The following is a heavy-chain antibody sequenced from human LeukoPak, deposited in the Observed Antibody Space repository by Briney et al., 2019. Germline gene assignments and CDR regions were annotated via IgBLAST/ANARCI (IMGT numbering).Heavy chain of an antibody. J-gene: IGHJ4*02. CDR1: GYTFTGYY. CDR3: AREVLAHYYGSGSNQYFDY. V-gene: IGHV1-69*04. CDR2: IIPILGIA. Sequence: SVKVSCKASGYTFTGYYTHWVRQAPGQGLEWMGRIIPILGIANYAQKFQGRVTITADKSTSTAYMELSSLRSEDTAVYYCAREVLAHYYGSGSNQYFDYWGQGTLVTVSS. D-gene: IGHD3-10*01.